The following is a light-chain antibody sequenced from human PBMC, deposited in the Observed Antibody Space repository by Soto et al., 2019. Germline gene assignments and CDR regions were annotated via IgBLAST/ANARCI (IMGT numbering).Light chain of an antibody. V-gene: IGKV3-20*01. CDR3: QQYGSSPS. CDR1: QSVSSSY. CDR2: GAS. Sequence: EIVLTQSPGTLSLSPGERATLSCRASQSVSSSYLAWYQQKPGQAPRLLIYGASSRATGIPDRFSGSGSGTDFTLTISRLEPEDFAVYYCQQYGSSPSFVGGTKVVIK. J-gene: IGKJ4*01.